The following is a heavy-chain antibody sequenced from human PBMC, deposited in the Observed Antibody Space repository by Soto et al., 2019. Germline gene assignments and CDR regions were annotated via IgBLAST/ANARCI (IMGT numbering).Heavy chain of an antibody. CDR3: AREVVLTGYYGAMDV. D-gene: IGHD3-9*01. CDR2: ISAYNGNT. V-gene: IGHV1-18*01. CDR1: GYTFTSYG. Sequence: ASVKVSCKASGYTFTSYGISWVRQAPGQGLEWMGWISAYNGNTNYAQKLQGRVTMTTDTSTSTAYMELRSLRSDDTAVYYCAREVVLTGYYGAMDVWGQGTTVTVSS. J-gene: IGHJ6*02.